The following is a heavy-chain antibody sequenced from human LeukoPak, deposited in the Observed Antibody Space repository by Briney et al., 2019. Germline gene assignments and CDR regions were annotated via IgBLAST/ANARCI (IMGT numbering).Heavy chain of an antibody. J-gene: IGHJ6*02. CDR2: IIPILGIA. CDR1: GYTFTGYS. Sequence: ASVKVSCEASGYTFTGYSMHWVRQAPGQGLEWMGRIIPILGIANYAQKFQGRVTITADKSTSTAYMELSSLRSEDTAVYYCARAGVVVVAASYGMDVWGQGTTVTVSS. V-gene: IGHV1-69*04. CDR3: ARAGVVVVAASYGMDV. D-gene: IGHD2-15*01.